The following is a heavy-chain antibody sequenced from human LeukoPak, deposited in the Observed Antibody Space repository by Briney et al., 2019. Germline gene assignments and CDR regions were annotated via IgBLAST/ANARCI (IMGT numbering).Heavy chain of an antibody. Sequence: ASETLSLTCTVSGGSISSYYWSWIRQPAGKGLEWIGRIYTSGSTNYNPSLKSRVTMSVDTSKNQFSLKLSSVTAADTAVYYCARWLCSSTSCYRGGWFDPWGQGTLDTVSS. J-gene: IGHJ5*02. V-gene: IGHV4-4*07. D-gene: IGHD2-2*01. CDR3: ARWLCSSTSCYRGGWFDP. CDR2: IYTSGST. CDR1: GGSISSYY.